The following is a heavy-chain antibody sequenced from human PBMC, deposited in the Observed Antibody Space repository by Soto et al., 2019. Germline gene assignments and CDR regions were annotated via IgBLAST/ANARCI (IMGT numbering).Heavy chain of an antibody. CDR2: IYYSGST. CDR3: ARPGGSYYSNS. CDR1: GGSISTSSYY. Sequence: QLQLQESGPGLVKPSETLSLTCTVSGGSISTSSYYWGWIRQPPGKGLEWIGSIYYSGSTYYNPSRMSRVTTSVDTSKNQFSLKLTSVAAADTAVYDCARPGGSYYSNSWGQGTLVTVSS. J-gene: IGHJ4*02. V-gene: IGHV4-39*01. D-gene: IGHD1-26*01.